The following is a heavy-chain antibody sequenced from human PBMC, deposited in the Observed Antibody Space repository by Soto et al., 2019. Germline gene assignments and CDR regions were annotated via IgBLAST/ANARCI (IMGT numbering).Heavy chain of an antibody. V-gene: IGHV4-34*01. CDR1: GGSFSGYY. CDR3: ARGRKLWFGELLERYYYYGMDV. CDR2: INHSGST. D-gene: IGHD3-10*01. J-gene: IGHJ6*02. Sequence: SETLSLTCAVYGGSFSGYYWSWIRQPPGKWLEWIGEINHSGSTNYNPSLKSRVTISVDTSKNQFSLKLSSVTAADTAVYYCARGRKLWFGELLERYYYYGMDVWGQGXTVTVSS.